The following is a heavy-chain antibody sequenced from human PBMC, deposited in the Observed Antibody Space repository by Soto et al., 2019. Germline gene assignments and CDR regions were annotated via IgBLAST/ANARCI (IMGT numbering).Heavy chain of an antibody. CDR2: IYQNGHT. CDR1: SGSIKTDVW. D-gene: IGHD6-19*01. J-gene: IGHJ4*02. V-gene: IGHV4-4*02. Sequence: PSETLSLTCTVSSGSIKTDVWWSWLRRPPGKGLEWIGEIYQNGHTNYNPSLKSRVTMSVDTSKNHFSLMLTSVTAADTAMYYCARDAAVAGETDRFDYWGQGILVTVYS. CDR3: ARDAAVAGETDRFDY.